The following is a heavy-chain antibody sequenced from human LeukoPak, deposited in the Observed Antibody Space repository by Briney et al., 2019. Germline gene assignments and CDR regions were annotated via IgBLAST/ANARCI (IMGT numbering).Heavy chain of an antibody. V-gene: IGHV3-33*01. J-gene: IGHJ4*02. D-gene: IGHD6-13*01. CDR2: IWYDGSNK. CDR1: GFTFSSYG. Sequence: GRSLRLSCAASGFTFSSYGMHWVRQAPGKGLEWVAVIWYDGSNKYYADSVKGRFTISRGNSKNTLYLQMNSLRAEDTAVYYCARGVAAAQYPLPVDYWGQGTLVTVSS. CDR3: ARGVAAAQYPLPVDY.